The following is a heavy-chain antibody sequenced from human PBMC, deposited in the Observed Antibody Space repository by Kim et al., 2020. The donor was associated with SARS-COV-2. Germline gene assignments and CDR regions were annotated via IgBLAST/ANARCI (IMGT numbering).Heavy chain of an antibody. Sequence: SNKYYADSVKGRFTISRDNSKNTLYLQMNSLRAEDTAVYYCARGRYALDYWGQGTLVTVSS. CDR2: SNK. D-gene: IGHD1-1*01. J-gene: IGHJ4*02. CDR3: ARGRYALDY. V-gene: IGHV3-30*01.